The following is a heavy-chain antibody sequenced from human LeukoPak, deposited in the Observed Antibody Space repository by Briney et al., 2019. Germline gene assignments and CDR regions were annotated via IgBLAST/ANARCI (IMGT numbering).Heavy chain of an antibody. D-gene: IGHD3-9*01. CDR1: GFTFINYS. Sequence: PGGSLRLSCSASGFTFINYSMNWVRQAPGKGLEWVSCISGNSGYVYYADSVKGRFTISRDNAKNSLYLQMNSLRAEDTAVYYCARDLTRNYYYYMDVWGKGTTVTVSS. CDR3: ARDLTRNYYYYMDV. CDR2: ISGNSGYV. V-gene: IGHV3-21*01. J-gene: IGHJ6*03.